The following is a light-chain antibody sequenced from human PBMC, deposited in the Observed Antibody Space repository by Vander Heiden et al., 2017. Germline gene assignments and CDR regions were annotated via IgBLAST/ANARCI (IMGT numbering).Light chain of an antibody. V-gene: IGKV3-20*01. Sequence: EIVLTQSPGSLSLSPGERATLSCRSSDTIFNNNFAWYQQKSGQAPRLLIFGASTRTTGTPARFSGGGSGTDSTLTISELEPEDSAVYHCQQYGSSLLSFGGGT. CDR2: GAS. CDR1: DTIFNNN. CDR3: QQYGSSLLS. J-gene: IGKJ4*01.